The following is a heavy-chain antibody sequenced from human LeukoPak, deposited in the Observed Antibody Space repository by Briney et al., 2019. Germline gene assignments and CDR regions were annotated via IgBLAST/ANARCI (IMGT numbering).Heavy chain of an antibody. Sequence: GGSLRLSCAASGFAVSTNYMSWVRQAPGKGLEWVSFIYSAGSIYSADYADSVKGRFTISRDNSKNTLYLQMNSLRAEDTAVYYCARGGVTYPYYFYGMDVWGQGTTVTVSS. CDR1: GFAVSTNY. CDR3: ARGGVTYPYYFYGMDV. V-gene: IGHV3-53*01. CDR2: IYSAGSIYSA. D-gene: IGHD2-21*02. J-gene: IGHJ6*02.